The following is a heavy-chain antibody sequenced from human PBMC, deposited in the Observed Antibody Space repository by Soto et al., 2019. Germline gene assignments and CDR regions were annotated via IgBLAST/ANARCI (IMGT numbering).Heavy chain of an antibody. J-gene: IGHJ6*02. CDR1: GGTFSSYA. CDR2: IIPIFGTA. D-gene: IGHD2-15*01. V-gene: IGHV1-69*13. CDR3: ARSFAGSRGGLSYYYGMDV. Sequence: SVKVSCKASGGTFSSYAISWVRQAPGPGLEWMGGIIPIFGTANYAQKFQGRVTITADESTSTAYMELSSLRSEDTAVYYCARSFAGSRGGLSYYYGMDVWGQGTTVTVSS.